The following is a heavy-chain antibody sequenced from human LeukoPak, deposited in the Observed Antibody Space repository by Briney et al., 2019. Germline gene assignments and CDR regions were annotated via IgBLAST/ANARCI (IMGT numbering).Heavy chain of an antibody. J-gene: IGHJ4*02. CDR3: ARVFCSGSSCSHFDY. CDR1: GFTFSSYW. V-gene: IGHV3-74*01. CDR2: INDDGSST. Sequence: GGSLRLSCVASGFTFSSYWMHWVRQAPGKGLVWVSRINDDGSSTSYADSVKGRFTISRDNAKNTLYLQMNSLRAEDTAVYYCARVFCSGSSCSHFDYWGQGTLVTVSS. D-gene: IGHD2-15*01.